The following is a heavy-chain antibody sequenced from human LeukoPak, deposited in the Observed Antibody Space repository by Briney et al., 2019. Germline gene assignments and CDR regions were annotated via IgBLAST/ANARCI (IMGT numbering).Heavy chain of an antibody. J-gene: IGHJ4*02. CDR3: ASILRSSSGYYFDH. CDR2: IYSGDTT. CDR1: GFTVSTNY. V-gene: IGHV3-66*01. D-gene: IGHD3-10*01. Sequence: GGSLRLSCAASGFTVSTNYMSWVRQAPGKGLEWVSVIYSGDTTFYADSVRGKFTISRDNSKNTLYLQMNSLRAEDTAVYYCASILRSSSGYYFDHWGQGTLVTVSS.